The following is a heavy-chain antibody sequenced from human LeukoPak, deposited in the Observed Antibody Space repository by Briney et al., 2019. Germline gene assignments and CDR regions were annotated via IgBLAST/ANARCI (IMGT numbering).Heavy chain of an antibody. J-gene: IGHJ4*02. CDR3: ARDTGVRPRVAHFDF. CDR1: GGSISSYY. CDR2: IYYSGST. Sequence: SETLSLTCTVSGGSISSYYWSWIRQPPGKGLEWIGYIYYSGSTNYNPSLKSRVTISVDTSKNQFSLQLNSVTPEDTAVYYCARDTGVRPRVAHFDFWGQGTLVTVSS. D-gene: IGHD1-14*01. V-gene: IGHV4-59*12.